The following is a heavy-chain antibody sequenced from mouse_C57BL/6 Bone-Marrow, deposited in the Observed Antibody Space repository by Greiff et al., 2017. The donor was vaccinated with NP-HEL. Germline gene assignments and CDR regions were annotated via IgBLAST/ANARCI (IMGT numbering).Heavy chain of an antibody. V-gene: IGHV1-81*01. CDR3: ARVLGTWFAY. J-gene: IGHJ3*01. Sequence: LQESGAELARPGASVKLSCKASGYTFTSYGISWVKQRTGQGLEWIGEIYPRSGNTYYNEKFKGKATLTADKSSSTAYMELRSLTSEDSAVYFCARVLGTWFAYWGQGTLVTVSA. CDR2: IYPRSGNT. CDR1: GYTFTSYG. D-gene: IGHD4-1*01.